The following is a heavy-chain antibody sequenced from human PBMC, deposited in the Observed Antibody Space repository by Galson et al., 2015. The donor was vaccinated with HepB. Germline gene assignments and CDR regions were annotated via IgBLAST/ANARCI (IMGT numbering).Heavy chain of an antibody. CDR3: AKKSTFYCSSTSCYGWGFGQ. V-gene: IGHV3-23*01. CDR2: ISGSGGST. Sequence: SLRLSCAASGFTFSSYAMSWVRQAPGKGLEWVSTISGSGGSTYYADSVKGRFTISRDNSKKTLYLQMNSLRAEDTAVYYCAKKSTFYCSSTSCYGWGFGQWGQGTLVTVSS. J-gene: IGHJ4*02. CDR1: GFTFSSYA. D-gene: IGHD2-2*01.